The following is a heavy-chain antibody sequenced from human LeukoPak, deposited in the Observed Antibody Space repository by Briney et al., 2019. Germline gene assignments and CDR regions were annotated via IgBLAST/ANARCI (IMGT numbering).Heavy chain of an antibody. CDR3: ARSNRNYYGSGIVLGEDYFDY. V-gene: IGHV6-1*01. D-gene: IGHD3-10*01. Sequence: SQTLSLTCAISGDSVSSNSAAWNWIRQSPSRGLEWLGSTYYRSKWFNDYAVSVKSRITINPDTSKNQFSLKLSSVTAADTAVYYCARSNRNYYGSGIVLGEDYFDYWGQGTLVTVSS. J-gene: IGHJ4*02. CDR2: TYYRSKWFN. CDR1: GDSVSSNSAA.